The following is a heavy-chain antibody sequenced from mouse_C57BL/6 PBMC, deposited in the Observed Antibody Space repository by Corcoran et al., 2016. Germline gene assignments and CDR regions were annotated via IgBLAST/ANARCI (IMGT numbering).Heavy chain of an antibody. D-gene: IGHD3-1*01. CDR3: ARGSAYGAMDY. CDR2: INPNNGGT. Sequence: EVQLQQSGPELVKPGASVKISCKASGYTFTDYYMNWVKQSHGKSLEWIGDINPNNGGTSYNQTFKGKATLTVDKSSSTAYMELRSLTAEDSAVYYCARGSAYGAMDYWGQGTSVTVSS. V-gene: IGHV1-26*01. CDR1: GYTFTDYY. J-gene: IGHJ4*01.